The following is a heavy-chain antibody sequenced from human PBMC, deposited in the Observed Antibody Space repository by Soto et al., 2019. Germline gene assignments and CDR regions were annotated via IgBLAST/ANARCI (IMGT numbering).Heavy chain of an antibody. CDR1: GFTFSSYG. CDR2: ISYDGSNK. V-gene: IGHV3-30*18. J-gene: IGHJ2*01. Sequence: QVQLVESGGGVVQPGRSLRLSCAASGFTFSSYGMHWVRQAPGKGLEWVAVISYDGSNKYYADSVKGRFTISRDNSKNTLYLQMNSLRAEDTAVYYCAKDGVDIVVVVAAQYWYFDLWGRGTLVTVSS. CDR3: AKDGVDIVVVVAAQYWYFDL. D-gene: IGHD2-15*01.